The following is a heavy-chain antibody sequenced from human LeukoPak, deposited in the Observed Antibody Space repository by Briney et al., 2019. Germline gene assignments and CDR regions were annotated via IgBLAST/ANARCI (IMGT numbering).Heavy chain of an antibody. CDR3: AKEGDEFRGYLDV. D-gene: IGHD5-12*01. CDR2: IHNDGTMG. J-gene: IGHJ6*04. CDR1: GFTFSSYW. V-gene: IGHV3-7*01. Sequence: SGGSLRLSCAASGFTFSSYWMSWVRQAPGKGLEWVAVIHNDGTMGQYGDSVKGRFIISKDFSRNTLYLQMNSLRDDDTAVYYCAKEGDEFRGYLDVWGKGTTVTVSS.